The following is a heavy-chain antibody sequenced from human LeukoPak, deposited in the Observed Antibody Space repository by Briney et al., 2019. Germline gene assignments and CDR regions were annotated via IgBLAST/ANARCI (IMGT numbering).Heavy chain of an antibody. D-gene: IGHD1-26*01. CDR2: IYTSGKT. V-gene: IGHV4-61*02. Sequence: SQTLSLTCTVSGDSIRRGRYYWSWVRQPAGKELEWIGRIYTSGKTDYNPYTPSLKSRVAMSLDTSKNQVSLYLTSVTAADTAMYFCARSFSEKYYFESWGQGTLVTVSS. CDR3: ARSFSEKYYFES. CDR1: GDSIRRGRYY. J-gene: IGHJ4*02.